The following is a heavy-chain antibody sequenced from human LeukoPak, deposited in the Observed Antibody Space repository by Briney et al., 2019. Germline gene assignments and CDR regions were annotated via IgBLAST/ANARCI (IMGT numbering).Heavy chain of an antibody. CDR1: GFTVSSKY. CDR2: INSGGTT. V-gene: IGHV3-66*01. J-gene: IGHJ4*02. Sequence: GGSLRLSCAASGFTVSSKYMAWVRPAPGKGLEWVSFINSGGTTNYADSVKGRFTISRDYSKNTLNLQMNNLRAEDTAVYYCATIVSDSSGWYHFDHWGQGALVTVSS. CDR3: ATIVSDSSGWYHFDH. D-gene: IGHD6-19*01.